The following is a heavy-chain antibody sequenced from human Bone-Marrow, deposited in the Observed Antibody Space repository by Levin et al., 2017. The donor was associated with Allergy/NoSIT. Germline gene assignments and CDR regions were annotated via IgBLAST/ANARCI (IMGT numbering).Heavy chain of an antibody. CDR2: ISGSGDTT. V-gene: IGHV3-23*01. J-gene: IGHJ4*02. Sequence: PSETLSLTCAASGFIFSGYTMSWVRQAPGKGLEWVSAISGSGDTTFYADSVKGRFTMSRDNSKNTLYVHMKSLRAEDTAIYYCARDEKDSSGYYWDYWGQGTLVTVSS. CDR3: ARDEKDSSGYYWDY. D-gene: IGHD3-22*01. CDR1: GFIFSGYT.